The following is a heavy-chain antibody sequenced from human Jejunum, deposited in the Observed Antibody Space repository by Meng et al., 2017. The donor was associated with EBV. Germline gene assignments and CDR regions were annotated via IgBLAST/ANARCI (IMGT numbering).Heavy chain of an antibody. V-gene: IGHV1-18*01. D-gene: IGHD3-22*01. CDR2: TSGYNDNT. CDR3: ARDFSSGLVCFDP. Sequence: QGQLVQSGAEVKKPGASVEVACKASGYTFTRYGISWVRQAPGQGLEWMGWTSGYNDNTNSAQKLQGRVTMTTDTSATIAYMELRSLSSDDTAVYYCARDFSSGLVCFDPWGQGTLGTVSS. CDR1: GYTFTRYG. J-gene: IGHJ5*02.